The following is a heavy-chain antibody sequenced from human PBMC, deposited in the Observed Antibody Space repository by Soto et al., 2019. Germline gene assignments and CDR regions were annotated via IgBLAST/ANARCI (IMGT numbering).Heavy chain of an antibody. D-gene: IGHD3-3*01. V-gene: IGHV3-30*02. CDR2: IPFDGSNK. CDR1: GFTFSNYG. CDR3: ARATYYVFWSGSPPPAKNYYYGMDV. J-gene: IGHJ6*02. Sequence: GGSLRLSCAASGFTFSNYGMHWVRQAPGKGLEWVAVIPFDGSNKYYADSVKGRFTISRDNSKNTLYLQMNSLRAEDTAVYYCARATYYVFWSGSPPPAKNYYYGMDVWGQGTTVTVSS.